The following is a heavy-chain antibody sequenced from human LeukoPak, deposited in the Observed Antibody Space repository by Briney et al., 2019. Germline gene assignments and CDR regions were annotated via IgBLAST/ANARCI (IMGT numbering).Heavy chain of an antibody. CDR3: AREKVGYDFWSGSPPNWFDP. CDR1: GFTFSSYS. J-gene: IGHJ5*02. Sequence: GGPLRLSCAASGFTFSSYSMNWVRQAPGKGLGWVSSISSSSSYIYYADSVKGRFTISRDNAKNSLYLQMNSLRAEDTAVYYCAREKVGYDFWSGSPPNWFDPWGQGTLVTVSS. V-gene: IGHV3-21*01. CDR2: ISSSSSYI. D-gene: IGHD3-3*01.